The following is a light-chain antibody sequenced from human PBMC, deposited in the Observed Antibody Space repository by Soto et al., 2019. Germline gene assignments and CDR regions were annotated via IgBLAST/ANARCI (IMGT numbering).Light chain of an antibody. CDR3: QQYDNWPWT. J-gene: IGKJ1*01. V-gene: IGKV3-15*01. Sequence: EVVLTQSPATLSVSPGGRATLSFRASQSISDTLAWYQQKPGQAPRLLIHGASTRAPGFPARFSGSGSGTDFTLTISSLQSEDFAVYYCQQYDNWPWTFGQGNKVDIK. CDR2: GAS. CDR1: QSISDT.